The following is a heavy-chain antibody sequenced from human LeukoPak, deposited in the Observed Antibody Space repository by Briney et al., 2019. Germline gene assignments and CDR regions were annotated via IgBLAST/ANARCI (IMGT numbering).Heavy chain of an antibody. V-gene: IGHV4-59*08. J-gene: IGHJ4*02. CDR3: ARHRSGTYPRFDY. Sequence: SETLSLTCTVSGGSISGYYWSWIRQPPGKGLEWIGYIYYSGSTNYNPSLQSRVTISVDTSKNQFSLNLSSVTAADTAVYYCARHRSGTYPRFDYWGRGTLVTVSS. CDR1: GGSISGYY. CDR2: IYYSGST. D-gene: IGHD3-10*01.